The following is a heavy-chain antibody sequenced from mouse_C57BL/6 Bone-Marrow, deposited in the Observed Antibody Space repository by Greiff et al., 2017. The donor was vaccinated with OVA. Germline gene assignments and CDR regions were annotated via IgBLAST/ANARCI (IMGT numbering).Heavy chain of an antibody. D-gene: IGHD1-3*01. Sequence: QVHVKQSGAELVKPGASVKVSCKASGYTFTSYWMHWVKQRPGQGLEWIGRIHPSDSDTNYNQKFKGKATLTVDKSSSTAYMQLSSLTSEDSAVYYCAILYKRFAYWGQGTLVTVSA. CDR2: IHPSDSDT. J-gene: IGHJ3*01. CDR3: AILYKRFAY. CDR1: GYTFTSYW. V-gene: IGHV1-74*01.